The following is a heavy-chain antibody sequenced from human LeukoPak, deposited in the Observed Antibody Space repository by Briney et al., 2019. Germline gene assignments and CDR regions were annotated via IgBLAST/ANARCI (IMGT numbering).Heavy chain of an antibody. V-gene: IGHV3-23*01. J-gene: IGHJ4*02. Sequence: PGGSLRLSCAASGFTFSGYAMSWVRQAPGEGLEWVSSISLSGATTYYADSVKGRFTISRDNSKNTLYLQMNTLRAEDTALYYCAKLHSATITADFDHWGQGTLVTVSS. CDR3: AKLHSATITADFDH. D-gene: IGHD1-14*01. CDR1: GFTFSGYA. CDR2: ISLSGATT.